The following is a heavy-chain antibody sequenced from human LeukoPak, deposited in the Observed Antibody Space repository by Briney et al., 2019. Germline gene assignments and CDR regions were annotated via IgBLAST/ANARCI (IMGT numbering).Heavy chain of an antibody. CDR3: ARDQDWDLQTLRYFDY. CDR2: IYYSGDT. Sequence: SETLSLTCTVSGGSISSSYYYWSWIRQPPGKGLEWIGYIYYSGDTNYNPSLESRVTISVDTSNNQFSLRLRSVTAADTAVYYCARDQDWDLQTLRYFDYWGQGTLVTVSS. V-gene: IGHV4-61*01. J-gene: IGHJ4*02. D-gene: IGHD1-26*01. CDR1: GGSISSSYYY.